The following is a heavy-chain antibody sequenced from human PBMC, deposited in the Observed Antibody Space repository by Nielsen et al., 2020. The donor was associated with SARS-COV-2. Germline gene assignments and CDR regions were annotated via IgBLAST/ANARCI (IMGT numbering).Heavy chain of an antibody. Sequence: GESLKISYAASGFTFSTHAMHWVRQAPGKGLEWVAMIWRGGNYKFYPDSVRGRFTISRDDSKNLVSLQMESLRVEDTALYYCTRDPPDSGWALDYWGQGIPVTVSS. V-gene: IGHV3-33*04. CDR3: TRDPPDSGWALDY. CDR1: GFTFSTHA. D-gene: IGHD6-19*01. J-gene: IGHJ4*02. CDR2: IWRGGNYK.